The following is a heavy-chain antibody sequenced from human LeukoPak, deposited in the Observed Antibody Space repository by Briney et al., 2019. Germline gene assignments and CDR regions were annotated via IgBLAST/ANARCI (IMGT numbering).Heavy chain of an antibody. CDR3: AGLTWIQLWQARYYFDY. D-gene: IGHD5-18*01. J-gene: IGHJ4*02. CDR1: GGSISSSSYY. CDR2: IYYSGST. V-gene: IGHV4-39*01. Sequence: SETLSLTCTVSGGSISSSSYYWGWIRQPPGKGLEWIGSIYYSGSTYYNPSLKSRVTISVDTSKNQFSLKLSSVTAADTAVYYCAGLTWIQLWQARYYFDYWGQGTLVTVSS.